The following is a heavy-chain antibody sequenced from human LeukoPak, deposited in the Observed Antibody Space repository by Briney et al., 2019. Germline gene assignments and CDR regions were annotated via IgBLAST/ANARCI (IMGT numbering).Heavy chain of an antibody. J-gene: IGHJ4*02. D-gene: IGHD5-18*01. CDR2: IYYSGTT. V-gene: IGHV4-59*01. Sequence: PSETLSLTCTVSGGSISSYYWSWIRQPPGKGLEWIGYIYYSGTTNYNPSLQSRVTMSVDMSKNQFSLKLSSVTAADTAVYYCARSTGYSYGFGYFDCWGQGILVTVSS. CDR1: GGSISSYY. CDR3: ARSTGYSYGFGYFDC.